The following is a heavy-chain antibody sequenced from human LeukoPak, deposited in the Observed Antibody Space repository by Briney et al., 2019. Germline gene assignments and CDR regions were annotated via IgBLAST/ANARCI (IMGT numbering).Heavy chain of an antibody. CDR2: IYYSGST. CDR1: GGSISSGDYY. D-gene: IGHD6-13*01. Sequence: SQTLSLTCTVSGGSISSGDYYWSWIRQPPGKGLEWIGYIYYSGSTYYNPSLKSRVTISVDTLKNQFSLKLSSVTAADTAVYYCARGGSSWYFDYWGQGTLVTVSS. V-gene: IGHV4-30-4*08. CDR3: ARGGSSWYFDY. J-gene: IGHJ4*02.